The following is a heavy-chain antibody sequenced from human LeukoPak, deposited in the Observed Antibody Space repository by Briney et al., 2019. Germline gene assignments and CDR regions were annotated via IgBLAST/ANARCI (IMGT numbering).Heavy chain of an antibody. CDR2: IYHSGST. V-gene: IGHV4-38-2*02. J-gene: IGHJ4*02. Sequence: SETLSLTCTVSGYSISSGYYWGWIRQPPGKGLEWIGSIYHSGSTYYNPSLKSRVTISVDTSKNQSSLKLSSVTAADTAVYYCARDPFHYDFWSGYWGDFDYWGQGTLVTVSS. D-gene: IGHD3-3*01. CDR1: GYSISSGYY. CDR3: ARDPFHYDFWSGYWGDFDY.